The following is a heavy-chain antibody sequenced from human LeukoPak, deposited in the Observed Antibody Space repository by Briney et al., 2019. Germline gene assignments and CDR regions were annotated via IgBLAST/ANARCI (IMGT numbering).Heavy chain of an antibody. CDR3: ARSPGHSGSYPFDY. D-gene: IGHD1-26*01. Sequence: ASVKVSCKASGYTFTSYAMHWVRQAPGQRLEWMGWINAGNGNTKYSQKFQGRVTITADESTSTAYMELSSLRSEDTAVYYCARSPGHSGSYPFDYWGQGTLVTVSS. CDR2: INAGNGNT. V-gene: IGHV1-3*01. CDR1: GYTFTSYA. J-gene: IGHJ4*02.